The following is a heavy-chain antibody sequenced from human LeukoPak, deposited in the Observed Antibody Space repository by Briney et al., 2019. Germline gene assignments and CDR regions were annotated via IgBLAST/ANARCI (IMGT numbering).Heavy chain of an antibody. Sequence: GESLKISCKGSGYSFTSYWIGWVRQMPGKGLEWMGIIYPGDSDTRYSPSFQGQVTISADKSISTAYLQWSSLKASDTAMYYCARLLSGSYSFYYYYYYMDVWGKGTTVTVSS. D-gene: IGHD1-26*01. CDR2: IYPGDSDT. J-gene: IGHJ6*03. CDR1: GYSFTSYW. CDR3: ARLLSGSYSFYYYYYYMDV. V-gene: IGHV5-51*01.